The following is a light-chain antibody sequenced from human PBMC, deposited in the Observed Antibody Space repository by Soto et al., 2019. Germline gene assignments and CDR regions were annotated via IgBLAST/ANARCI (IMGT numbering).Light chain of an antibody. CDR1: QSISSY. CDR2: AAS. J-gene: IGKJ3*01. V-gene: IGKV1-39*01. Sequence: DIQMTQSPSSLSASVGDRVTITCRASQSISSYLNWYQQKPGKAPKLLIYAASTLQGGVPSRFSGSGSGTDFTLTISSLQPEDFATYYCQQSYGTPRTFGPGTKVDIK. CDR3: QQSYGTPRT.